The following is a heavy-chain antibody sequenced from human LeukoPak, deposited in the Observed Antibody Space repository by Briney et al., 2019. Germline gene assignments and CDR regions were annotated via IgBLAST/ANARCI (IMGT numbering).Heavy chain of an antibody. V-gene: IGHV4-39*01. CDR3: ARLREYYYDSSGYHYYFDY. CDR2: IYYSGST. D-gene: IGHD3-22*01. Sequence: SETLSLTCTVSGASISSSSYYWGWIRQPPGKGLEWIGSIYYSGSTYYNPSLKSRVTISVDTSKNQFSLKLSSVTAADTAVYYCARLREYYYDSSGYHYYFDYWGQGTLVTVSS. CDR1: GASISSSSYY. J-gene: IGHJ4*02.